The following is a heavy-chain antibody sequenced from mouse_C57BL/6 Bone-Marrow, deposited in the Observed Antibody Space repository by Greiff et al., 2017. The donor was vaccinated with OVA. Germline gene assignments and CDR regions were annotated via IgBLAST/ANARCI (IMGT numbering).Heavy chain of an antibody. J-gene: IGHJ2*01. Sequence: EVQLVESGPELVKPGASVKISCKASGYSFTDYNMNWVKQSNGKGLEWIGVINPNYGTTSYNQKFKGKTTLTVEQSSSTAYMQLNSLTSEDSAVYYSARLGITTVDYWGQGTTLTVSS. CDR3: ARLGITTVDY. CDR1: GYSFTDYN. CDR2: INPNYGTT. V-gene: IGHV1-39*01. D-gene: IGHD1-1*01.